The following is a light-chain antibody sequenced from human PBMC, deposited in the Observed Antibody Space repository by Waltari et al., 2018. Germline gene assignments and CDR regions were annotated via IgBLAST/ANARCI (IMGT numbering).Light chain of an antibody. CDR3: SSYAGGSSLM. J-gene: IGLJ3*02. V-gene: IGLV2-8*01. CDR1: STDVAGYDP. CDR2: EVT. Sequence: QSALTQPPSASGSPGQSITIPCTGISTDVAGYDPVFWYQQRPGKAPKLLIYEVTKRPSGVPYRFSGSKSDNTASLAVSGLQAEDEADYYCSSYAGGSSLMFGGGTKLTVL.